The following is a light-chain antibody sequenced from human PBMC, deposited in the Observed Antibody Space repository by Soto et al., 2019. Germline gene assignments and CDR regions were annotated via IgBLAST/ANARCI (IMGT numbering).Light chain of an antibody. CDR3: QQYNTYSGT. CDR2: DAS. V-gene: IGKV3D-15*01. CDR1: QSVSSN. J-gene: IGKJ1*01. Sequence: EIVMTQSPATLSVSPGERATLSCRASQSVSSNLAWYQQKPGQAPRLLIYDASNRATGIPARFSGSGSGTDFTLTISSLEPEDFATYYCQQYNTYSGTFGQGTKVDIK.